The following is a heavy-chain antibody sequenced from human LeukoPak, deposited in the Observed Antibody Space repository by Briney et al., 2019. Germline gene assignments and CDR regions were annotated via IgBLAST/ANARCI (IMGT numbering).Heavy chain of an antibody. V-gene: IGHV3-33*01. CDR1: GFTFSTYA. J-gene: IGHJ4*02. D-gene: IGHD4-17*01. Sequence: GGSLRLSCGASGFTFSTYAMHWLRQAPGKGLEWVAVVWYDRTNKYYADSVKGRFTISRDNSKNTLYLQMSSLRAEDTAVYYCARDRLTTVTTFHFDYWGQGTLVTVSS. CDR2: VWYDRTNK. CDR3: ARDRLTTVTTFHFDY.